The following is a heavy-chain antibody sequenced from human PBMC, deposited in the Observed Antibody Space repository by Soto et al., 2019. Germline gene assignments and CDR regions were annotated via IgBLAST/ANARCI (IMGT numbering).Heavy chain of an antibody. CDR1: GGSISSNY. D-gene: IGHD6-13*01. J-gene: IGHJ4*02. Sequence: SETLSLPCTVSGGSISSNYWTWIRQPPGKGLEWIGYVYNSGSTNYNPSLKSRVTISEDTSKSQFSLKVNSMTAADTAVYYCARYRREAVAGYTLDNWGQGILVTSPQ. V-gene: IGHV4-59*01. CDR2: VYNSGST. CDR3: ARYRREAVAGYTLDN.